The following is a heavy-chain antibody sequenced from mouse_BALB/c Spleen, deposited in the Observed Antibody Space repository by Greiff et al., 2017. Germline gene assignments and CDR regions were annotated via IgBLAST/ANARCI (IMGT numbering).Heavy chain of an antibody. Sequence: EVQLQESGGGLVQPGGSRKLSCAASGFTFSSFGMHWVRQAPEKGLEWVAYISSGSSTIYYADTVKGRFTISRDNPKNTLFLQMTSLRSEDTAMYYCARENYYGSSYFYFDYWGQGTTLTVSS. V-gene: IGHV5-17*02. CDR1: GFTFSSFG. CDR2: ISSGSSTI. CDR3: ARENYYGSSYFYFDY. J-gene: IGHJ2*01. D-gene: IGHD1-1*01.